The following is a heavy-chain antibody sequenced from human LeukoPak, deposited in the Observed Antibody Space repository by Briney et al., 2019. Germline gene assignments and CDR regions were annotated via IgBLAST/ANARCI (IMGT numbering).Heavy chain of an antibody. D-gene: IGHD4-11*01. CDR3: ARGARLQPMGEF. CDR1: GFSFSSFG. Sequence: GGSLRLSCAASGFSFSSFGMSWVRQAPGRGLQWVSSISGDGRDTFYADSVKGRFTVTRDNSKTTMFLQMNSLRVEDTALYYCARGARLQPMGEFWGQGTLVTVSS. CDR2: ISGDGRDT. V-gene: IGHV3-23*01. J-gene: IGHJ4*02.